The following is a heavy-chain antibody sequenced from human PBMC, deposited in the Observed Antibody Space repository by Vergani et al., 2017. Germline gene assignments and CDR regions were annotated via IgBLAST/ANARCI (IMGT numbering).Heavy chain of an antibody. J-gene: IGHJ1*01. D-gene: IGHD6-25*01. CDR1: GAPISYWC. CDR3: ARDLIENDTYGRSGY. V-gene: IGHV4-4*07. Sequence: QVQMQESGPGLVKTSETLSLTCSASGAPISYWCWCWLRQPAGKGLEWIGRLCPSGSTNYKPSLKSRVTMSIDTSKNQFSLKLTSVTAADTAVYYCARDLIENDTYGRSGYWGPGTLVTVSS. CDR2: LCPSGST.